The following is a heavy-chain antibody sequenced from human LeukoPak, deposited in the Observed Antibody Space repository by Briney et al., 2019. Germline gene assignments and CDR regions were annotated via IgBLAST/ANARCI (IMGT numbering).Heavy chain of an antibody. CDR1: GGSISSSSYY. D-gene: IGHD7-27*01. Sequence: RPSGTLSLTCTVSGGSISSSSYYWGWIRQPPGKGLEWIGSISYSGSTYYNLSLKSRVTISVDTSKNQFSLKLSSVTAADTAVYYCASGDVHRNWFDPWGQGTLVTVSS. J-gene: IGHJ5*02. V-gene: IGHV4-39*07. CDR3: ASGDVHRNWFDP. CDR2: ISYSGST.